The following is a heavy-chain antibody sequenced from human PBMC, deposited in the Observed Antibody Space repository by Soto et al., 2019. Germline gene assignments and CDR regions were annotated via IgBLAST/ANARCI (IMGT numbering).Heavy chain of an antibody. CDR1: GGSISSYY. CDR3: ARDLSIAAAGTFWFDP. CDR2: IYYSGST. Sequence: SETLSLTCTVSGGSISSYYWSWVRQPPGKGLEWIGHIYYSGSTNYNPSLKSRVTISLDTSKNQFSLKASSVTAADTAVYYCARDLSIAAAGTFWFDPWGQGTLVTVSS. J-gene: IGHJ5*02. V-gene: IGHV4-59*01. D-gene: IGHD6-13*01.